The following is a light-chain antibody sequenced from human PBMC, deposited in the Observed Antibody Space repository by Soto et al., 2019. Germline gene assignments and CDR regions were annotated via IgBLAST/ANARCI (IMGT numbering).Light chain of an antibody. Sequence: EIVLTQSPGTLSLSPGERATLSCGASQSVSSRYLAWYQQKPGQAPRLLIYGASSRATGIPDRFSVSASGTDFTLTISRLEPEDFAVYYCQHYGTSALFGPGTKVDIK. CDR3: QHYGTSAL. V-gene: IGKV3-20*01. CDR2: GAS. J-gene: IGKJ3*01. CDR1: QSVSSRY.